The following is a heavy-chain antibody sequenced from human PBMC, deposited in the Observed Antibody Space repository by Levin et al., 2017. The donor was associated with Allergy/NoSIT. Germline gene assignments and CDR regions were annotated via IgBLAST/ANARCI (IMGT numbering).Heavy chain of an antibody. CDR1: GYTFTSYG. D-gene: IGHD1-26*01. CDR2: ISAYNGNT. V-gene: IGHV1-18*01. J-gene: IGHJ4*02. CDR3: ARVVKGVGASSVLDY. Sequence: GGSLRLSCKASGYTFTSYGISWVRQAPGQGLEWMGWISAYNGNTNYAQKLQGRVTMTTDTSTSTAYMELRSLRSDDTAVYYCARVVKGVGASSVLDYWGQGTLVTVSS.